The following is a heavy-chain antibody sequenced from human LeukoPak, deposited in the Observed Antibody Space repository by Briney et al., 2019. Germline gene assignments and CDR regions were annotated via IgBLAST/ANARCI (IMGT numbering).Heavy chain of an antibody. D-gene: IGHD2-15*01. CDR1: GYSFTSYW. Sequence: GESLKISCKGSGYSFTSYWIGWVRQMPGKGLEWMGIIYPGDSDTRYSPSFQGQVTISADKSISTAYLQWSSLKVSDTAMYYCARVPYCSGGSCLDNWFDPWGQGTLVTVSS. J-gene: IGHJ5*02. V-gene: IGHV5-51*01. CDR3: ARVPYCSGGSCLDNWFDP. CDR2: IYPGDSDT.